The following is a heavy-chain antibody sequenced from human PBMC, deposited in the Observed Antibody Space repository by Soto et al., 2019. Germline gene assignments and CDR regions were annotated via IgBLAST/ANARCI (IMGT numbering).Heavy chain of an antibody. CDR2: INTAGTTT. V-gene: IGHV3-74*01. D-gene: IGHD1-26*01. CDR1: GFTFSSYW. J-gene: IGHJ4*02. Sequence: EVQLVESGGDLVQPGGSLRLSCAASGFTFSSYWMHRVRQAPGKGLVWVSRINTAGTTTAYADSVKGRFTISRDNAKNTLYLQMNSLRAEDTAVYYCARVPTGSYGVWNSWGQGTLVTVSS. CDR3: ARVPTGSYGVWNS.